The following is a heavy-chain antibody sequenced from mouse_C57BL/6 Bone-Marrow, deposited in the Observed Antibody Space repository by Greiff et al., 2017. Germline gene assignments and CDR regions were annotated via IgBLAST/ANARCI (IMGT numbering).Heavy chain of an antibody. D-gene: IGHD2-12*01. CDR3: ALYDEDY. CDR1: GYTFTSYG. V-gene: IGHV1-81*01. J-gene: IGHJ2*01. CDR2: IYPRSGNT. Sequence: QVQLQQSGAELARPGASVKLSCKASGYTFTSYGISWVKQRTGQGLEWIGEIYPRSGNTYYNEKFKGKATLTADKSSSTAYMELRSLTSEDSAVYFCALYDEDYGGQGTTLTVSS.